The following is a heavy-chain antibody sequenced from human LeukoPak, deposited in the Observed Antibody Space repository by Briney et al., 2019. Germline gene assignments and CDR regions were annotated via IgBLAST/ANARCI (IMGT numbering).Heavy chain of an antibody. CDR1: GGSFSGYY. Sequence: SETLSLTCAVYGGSFSGYYWSWIRQPPGKGLEWIGEINHSGSTNYNPSLKSRVTISVDTSKNQFSLKLSSVTAADTAVYYCARVKYCSSTSCSPPHFDPWGQGTLVTVSS. J-gene: IGHJ5*02. CDR2: INHSGST. D-gene: IGHD2-2*01. CDR3: ARVKYCSSTSCSPPHFDP. V-gene: IGHV4-34*01.